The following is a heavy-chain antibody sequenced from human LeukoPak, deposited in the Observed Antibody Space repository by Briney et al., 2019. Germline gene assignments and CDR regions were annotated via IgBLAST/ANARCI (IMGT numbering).Heavy chain of an antibody. CDR3: ARDDRYNWNDGPSHFDY. J-gene: IGHJ4*02. V-gene: IGHV4-38-2*02. CDR2: IYHSGST. D-gene: IGHD1-20*01. CDR1: GYSISSGYY. Sequence: SETLSLTCTVSGYSISSGYYWGWIRQPPGKGLEWIGSIYHSGSTYYNPSLKSRVTISVDTSKNQFSLKLSSVTAADTAVYYCARDDRYNWNDGPSHFDYWGQGTLVTVSS.